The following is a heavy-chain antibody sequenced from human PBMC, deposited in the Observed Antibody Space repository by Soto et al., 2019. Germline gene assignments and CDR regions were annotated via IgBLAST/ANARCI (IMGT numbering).Heavy chain of an antibody. CDR3: ARDFLPSYSSSQIDDY. CDR2: IYSGGST. J-gene: IGHJ4*02. Sequence: EVQLVESGGGLIQPGGSLRLSCAASGFTVSSNYMSWVRQAPGKGLEWVSVIYSGGSTYYADSVKGRFTISRDNSKNTLYLQMNGLRAEDTAVYYCARDFLPSYSSSQIDDYWGQGTLVTVSS. D-gene: IGHD6-6*01. V-gene: IGHV3-53*01. CDR1: GFTVSSNY.